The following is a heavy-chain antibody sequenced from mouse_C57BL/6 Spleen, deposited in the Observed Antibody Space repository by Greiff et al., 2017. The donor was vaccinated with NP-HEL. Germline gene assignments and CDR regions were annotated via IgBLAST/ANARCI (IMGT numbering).Heavy chain of an antibody. V-gene: IGHV1-62-2*01. Sequence: VQLQQSGAELVKPGASVKLSCKASGYTFTEYTIHWVKQRSGQGLEWIGWFYPGSGSTKYNEKFKDKATLTADKSSSTVYMELSRLTSDDSAVYCCARHEERDGYSPYAMDYWGQGTSVTVSS. D-gene: IGHD2-3*01. CDR3: ARHEERDGYSPYAMDY. CDR2: FYPGSGST. CDR1: GYTFTEYT. J-gene: IGHJ4*01.